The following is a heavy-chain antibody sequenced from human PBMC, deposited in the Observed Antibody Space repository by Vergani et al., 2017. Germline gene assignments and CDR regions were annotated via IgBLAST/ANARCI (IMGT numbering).Heavy chain of an antibody. CDR1: GFIFDDYA. V-gene: IGHV3-23*04. J-gene: IGHJ4*01. CDR3: VKEKIDLGSYFFDS. Sequence: EVQLVESGGGLVQPGRSLRLSCAASGFIFDDYAMHWVRQVPGKGLEWVSSISGPGLSTYYADSVKGRFSISRDNSKNTVFLQMHSLRAEDTAIYYCVKEKIDLGSYFFDSWGHGILVTVSS. D-gene: IGHD2/OR15-2a*01. CDR2: ISGPGLST.